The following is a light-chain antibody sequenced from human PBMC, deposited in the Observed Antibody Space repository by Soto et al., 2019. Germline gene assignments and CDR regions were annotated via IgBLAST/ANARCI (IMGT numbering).Light chain of an antibody. CDR1: SSDIGAGFD. J-gene: IGLJ1*01. V-gene: IGLV1-40*01. Sequence: QPVLTQPPSVSGAPGQRVSISCTGSSSDIGAGFDVHWYQQLPGTAPKLLIFGNTNRPSGVPDRFSGSKSGTSASLAITGLQADDEADYYCQSYDNSLSAYVFGTGTKVTVL. CDR2: GNT. CDR3: QSYDNSLSAYV.